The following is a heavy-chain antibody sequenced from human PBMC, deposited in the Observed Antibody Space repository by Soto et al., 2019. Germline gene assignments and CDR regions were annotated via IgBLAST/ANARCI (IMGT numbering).Heavy chain of an antibody. Sequence: QVQLVESGGGVGQPGRSLRLSCAATGFTFSTYGTHWVRQAPGKGLEWVAVISYDGSKKYYADSVKGRFTISRDNSKSTLYLQMNSLRADDTAVYYCVKDRVESGLGEVDYWGQGTLVTVSS. CDR2: ISYDGSKK. D-gene: IGHD3-16*01. J-gene: IGHJ4*02. V-gene: IGHV3-30*18. CDR3: VKDRVESGLGEVDY. CDR1: GFTFSTYG.